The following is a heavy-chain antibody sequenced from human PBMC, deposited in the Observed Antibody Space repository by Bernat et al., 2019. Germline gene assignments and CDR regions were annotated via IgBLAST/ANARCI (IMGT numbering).Heavy chain of an antibody. CDR1: GFTFSSYA. CDR3: AKDLLYYYDSSGYFFDAFDI. Sequence: EVQLLESGGGLVQPGGSLRLSCAASGFTFSSYAMSWVRQAPGKGLEWVSAISGSGGSTYYADRVKGRFTISRDNSKNTLYLQMNRLRAEDTAVYYCAKDLLYYYDSSGYFFDAFDIWGQGTMVTVSS. CDR2: ISGSGGST. V-gene: IGHV3-23*01. D-gene: IGHD3-22*01. J-gene: IGHJ3*02.